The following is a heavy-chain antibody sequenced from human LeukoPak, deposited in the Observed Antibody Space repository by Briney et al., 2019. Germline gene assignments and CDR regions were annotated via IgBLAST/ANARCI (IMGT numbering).Heavy chain of an antibody. D-gene: IGHD6-19*01. CDR3: ARDVVGTAVAASLFPLDY. CDR2: INPNSGGT. V-gene: IGHV1-2*02. J-gene: IGHJ4*02. CDR1: GYTFTGYY. Sequence: ASVKVSCKASGYTFTGYYMHWVRQAPGQGLEWMGWINPNSGGTNYAQKFQGRVTMTRDTSISTADMELSSLRSDDTAVYYCARDVVGTAVAASLFPLDYWGQGTLVTVSS.